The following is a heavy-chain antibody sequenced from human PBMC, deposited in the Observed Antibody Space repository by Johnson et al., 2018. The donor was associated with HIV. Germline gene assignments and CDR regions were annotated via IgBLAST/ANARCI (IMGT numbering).Heavy chain of an antibody. Sequence: QMQLVESGGGVVQPGRSLRLSCAASGFTFSSYGMHWVRQAPGKGLEWVAVISYDGSNKYYADSVKGRFTISRDNSKNTLYLQMNSLRAEDTAVYLCAKERGKRWLHPRDAFDIWGQGTMVTVSS. CDR1: GFTFSSYG. J-gene: IGHJ3*02. CDR3: AKERGKRWLHPRDAFDI. CDR2: ISYDGSNK. D-gene: IGHD5-24*01. V-gene: IGHV3-30*18.